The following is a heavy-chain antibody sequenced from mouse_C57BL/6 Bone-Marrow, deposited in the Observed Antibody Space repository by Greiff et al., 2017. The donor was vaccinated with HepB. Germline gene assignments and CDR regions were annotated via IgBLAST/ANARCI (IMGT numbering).Heavy chain of an antibody. Sequence: VQLQQSGAELARPGASVKLSCKASGYTFTSYGISWVKQRTGQGLEWIGEIYPRSGNTYYNEKFKGKATLTADKSSSTAYMELRSLTSEDSAVYFCARLGGSSYLYYFDYWGQGTTLTVSS. D-gene: IGHD1-1*01. CDR2: IYPRSGNT. J-gene: IGHJ2*01. CDR3: ARLGGSSYLYYFDY. CDR1: GYTFTSYG. V-gene: IGHV1-81*01.